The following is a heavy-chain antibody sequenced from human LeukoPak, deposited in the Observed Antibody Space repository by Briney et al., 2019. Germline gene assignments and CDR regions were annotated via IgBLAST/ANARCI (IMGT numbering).Heavy chain of an antibody. J-gene: IGHJ4*02. CDR2: ISGSGDNT. CDR3: AKRSGYTTGWFFDF. CDR1: GFSFSCYA. Sequence: PGGSLRLSCAASGFSFSCYAMSWVRQAPGKGLEWVSSISGSGDNTYYAESVKGRFTISRDNSKNTPFLQMNSLRAEDTAVFYCAKRSGYTTGWFFDFWGQGTLVTVSS. D-gene: IGHD6-19*01. V-gene: IGHV3-23*01.